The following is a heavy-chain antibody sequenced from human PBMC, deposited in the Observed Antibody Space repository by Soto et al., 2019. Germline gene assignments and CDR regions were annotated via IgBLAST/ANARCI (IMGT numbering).Heavy chain of an antibody. CDR2: IYYSVRT. D-gene: IGHD2-15*01. CDR3: ARGHLGITTTGTWYDFDY. Sequence: QVQLQESGPRLVKPSETLSLTCTVSGDSISSYYWTWIRQPPGKGLEYIGYIYYSVRTYYNPSLKSRVTISVDTSKNQFSLKLSSVTAADTAVYYCARGHLGITTTGTWYDFDYWGQGTLVTVSS. J-gene: IGHJ4*02. V-gene: IGHV4-59*01. CDR1: GDSISSYY.